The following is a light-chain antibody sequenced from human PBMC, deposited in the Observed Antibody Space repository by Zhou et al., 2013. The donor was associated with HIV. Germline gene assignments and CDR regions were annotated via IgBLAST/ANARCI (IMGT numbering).Light chain of an antibody. Sequence: IQLTQSPSSLSASVGDRVTITCRASQIIAVSLNWYQQKPGKAPNLLIYATSTLQSGVPSRFSGSGSRTDFTLTISSLQPDDFATYYCQQYNSYWTFGQGTKVEI. V-gene: IGKV1-39*01. J-gene: IGKJ1*01. CDR1: QIIAVS. CDR2: ATS. CDR3: QQYNSYWT.